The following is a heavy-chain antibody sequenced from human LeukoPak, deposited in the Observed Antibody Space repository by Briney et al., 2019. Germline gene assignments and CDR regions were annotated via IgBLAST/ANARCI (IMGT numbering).Heavy chain of an antibody. V-gene: IGHV3-9*03. D-gene: IGHD6-19*01. CDR2: ISWNSGSI. CDR3: AKGSGIAVAGTLDY. J-gene: IGHJ4*02. Sequence: GGSLRLSCAASGFTVSSNYMSWVRQAPGKGLEWVSGISWNSGSIGYADSVKGRFTISRDNAKNSLYLQMNSLRAEDMALYYCAKGSGIAVAGTLDYWGQGTLVTVSS. CDR1: GFTVSSNY.